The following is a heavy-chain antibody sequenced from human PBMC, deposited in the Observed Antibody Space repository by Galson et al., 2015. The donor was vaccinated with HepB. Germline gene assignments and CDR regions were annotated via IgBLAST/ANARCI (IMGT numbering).Heavy chain of an antibody. V-gene: IGHV4-34*01. CDR1: GGSFSGYY. CDR2: INHSGST. J-gene: IGHJ6*03. CDR3: ARDSSSWYHHYYYYMDV. Sequence: SETLSLTCAVYGGSFSGYYWSWIRQPPGKGLEWIGEINHSGSTNYNPSLKSRVTISVDTSKNQFSLKLSSVTAADTAVYYCARDSSSWYHHYYYYMDVWGKGTTVTVSS. D-gene: IGHD6-13*01.